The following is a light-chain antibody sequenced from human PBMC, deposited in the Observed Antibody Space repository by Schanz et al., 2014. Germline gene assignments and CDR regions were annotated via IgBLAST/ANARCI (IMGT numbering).Light chain of an antibody. V-gene: IGLV2-11*01. Sequence: QSALTQPRSVSGSPGQSVTISCTGTSSDVGGYNYVSWYQLHPGKAPKLMIYDVSKRPSGVPDRFSGSKSVNTASLTISGLQAEDEADYYCSSYAGSSTWVFGGGTKVTVL. CDR2: DVS. CDR1: SSDVGGYNY. CDR3: SSYAGSSTWV. J-gene: IGLJ3*02.